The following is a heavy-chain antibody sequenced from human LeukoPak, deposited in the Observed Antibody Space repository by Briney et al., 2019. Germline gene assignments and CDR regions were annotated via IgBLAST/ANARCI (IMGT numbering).Heavy chain of an antibody. CDR1: GYTFSDYA. D-gene: IGHD6-19*01. J-gene: IGHJ4*02. V-gene: IGHV1-3*01. Sequence: ASVKVSCKASGYTFSDYAMHWVRQAPGQRLEGMGWINAGNGDTKYSQKFQGRVTITWDTSASTVHMELSSLRSEDTAVYYCARNLVGKTDFDYWGQGTLVTVSS. CDR3: ARNLVGKTDFDY. CDR2: INAGNGDT.